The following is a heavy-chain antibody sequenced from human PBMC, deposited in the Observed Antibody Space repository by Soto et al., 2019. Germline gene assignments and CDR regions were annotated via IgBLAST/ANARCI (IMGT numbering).Heavy chain of an antibody. Sequence: GASVKVSCKASGGTFSSYAISWVRQAPGQGLEWMGWINPNSGGTNYAQKFQGRVTMTRDTSISTAYMELSRLRSDDTAVYYCAASLLLDYYDSSGYYSWFDPWGQGTLVTVSS. D-gene: IGHD3-22*01. CDR1: GGTFSSYA. CDR3: AASLLLDYYDSSGYYSWFDP. J-gene: IGHJ5*02. CDR2: INPNSGGT. V-gene: IGHV1-2*02.